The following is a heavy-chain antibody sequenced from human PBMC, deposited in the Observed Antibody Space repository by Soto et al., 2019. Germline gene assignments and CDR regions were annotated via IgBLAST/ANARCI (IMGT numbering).Heavy chain of an antibody. CDR1: GFTFDDYA. Sequence: EVQLVESGGGLVQPGRSLRLSCAASGFTFDDYAMHWVRQAPGKGLEWVSGIRWNSGSIGYADSVKGRFTISRDNAKNSLYLQMNSLRAEDTALYYCAKEIAVADYDAFDIWGQGTMVTVSS. V-gene: IGHV3-9*01. J-gene: IGHJ3*02. CDR3: AKEIAVADYDAFDI. CDR2: IRWNSGSI. D-gene: IGHD6-19*01.